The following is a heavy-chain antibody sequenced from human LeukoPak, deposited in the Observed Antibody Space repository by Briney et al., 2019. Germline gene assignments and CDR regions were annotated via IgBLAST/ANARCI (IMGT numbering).Heavy chain of an antibody. D-gene: IGHD4-23*01. CDR3: ARHYGGNPDPFDY. CDR2: IIPIFGTA. J-gene: IGHJ4*02. V-gene: IGHV1-69*13. CDR1: GGTSSSYA. Sequence: GASVKVSCKASGGTSSSYAISWVRQAPGQGLEWMGGIIPIFGTANYAQKFQGRVTITADESTSTAYMELSSLRSEDTAVYYCARHYGGNPDPFDYWGQGTLVTVSS.